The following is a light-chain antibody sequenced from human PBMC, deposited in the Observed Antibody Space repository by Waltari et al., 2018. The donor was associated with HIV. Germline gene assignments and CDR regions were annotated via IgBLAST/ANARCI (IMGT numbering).Light chain of an antibody. CDR2: EAS. V-gene: IGKV1-12*01. CDR3: QQATSFPHT. Sequence: IQMTQSPSSVSVFVGVGVSISCRASHNIGRSLAWYQLKTGKAPKLLVYEASRLNDGVPARFHATGSKSNFTLDINNLQSEDVAFYVCQQATSFPHTFG. CDR1: HNIGRS. J-gene: IGKJ2*01.